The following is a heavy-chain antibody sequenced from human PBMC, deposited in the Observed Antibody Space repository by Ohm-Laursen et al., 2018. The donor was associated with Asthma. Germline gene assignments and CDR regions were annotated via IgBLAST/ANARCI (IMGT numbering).Heavy chain of an antibody. CDR3: ARKFSSGWLFDF. D-gene: IGHD6-19*01. V-gene: IGHV3-53*01. Sequence: SLRLSCAASGFTVGSDYMTWVRQAPGKGLEWVSAIYSGGTTYYADSVRGRFTISRDNSKNTLYLQMNSLRAEDTAVYYCARKFSSGWLFDFWGQGTPVTVSP. J-gene: IGHJ4*02. CDR2: IYSGGTT. CDR1: GFTVGSDY.